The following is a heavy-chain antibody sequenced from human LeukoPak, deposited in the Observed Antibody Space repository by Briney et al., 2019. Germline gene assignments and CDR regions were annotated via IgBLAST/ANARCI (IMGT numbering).Heavy chain of an antibody. Sequence: HPGGSLRLSCAASGFTFSSYWMSWVRQAPGKGLEWVANIKQDGSEKYYVDSVKGRFTISRDNAKNSLYLQMNSLRVEDTAVYYCARALSTSWYDAFDIWGQGTMVTVSS. J-gene: IGHJ3*02. CDR3: ARALSTSWYDAFDI. D-gene: IGHD2-2*01. CDR1: GFTFSSYW. CDR2: IKQDGSEK. V-gene: IGHV3-7*01.